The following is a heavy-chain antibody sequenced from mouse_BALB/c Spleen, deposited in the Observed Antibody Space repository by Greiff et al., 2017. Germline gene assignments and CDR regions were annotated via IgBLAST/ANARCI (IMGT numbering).Heavy chain of an antibody. D-gene: IGHD2-4*01. J-gene: IGHJ4*01. V-gene: IGHV5-6*01. Sequence: EVKVVESGGDLVKPGGSLKLSCAASGFTFSSYGMSWVRQTPDKRLEWVATISSGGSYTYYPDSVKGRFTISRDNAKNTLYLQMSSLKSEDTAMYYCASLYYDYDKNAMDYWGQGTSVTVSS. CDR1: GFTFSSYG. CDR3: ASLYYDYDKNAMDY. CDR2: ISSGGSYT.